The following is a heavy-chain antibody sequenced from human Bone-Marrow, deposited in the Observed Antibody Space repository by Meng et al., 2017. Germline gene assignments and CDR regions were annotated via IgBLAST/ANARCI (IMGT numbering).Heavy chain of an antibody. CDR1: GFTFSSYD. CDR2: IGTAGDT. J-gene: IGHJ4*02. Sequence: GESLKISCAACGFTFSSYDMHWVRQATGKGLEWVSAIGTAGDTYYPGSVKSQFTISRENAKNSLYLQINSLRAEDTAMYYCARVTYSYGSGSGSLFDYLGQGALVTVSS. CDR3: ARVTYSYGSGSGSLFDY. D-gene: IGHD3-10*01. V-gene: IGHV3-13*03.